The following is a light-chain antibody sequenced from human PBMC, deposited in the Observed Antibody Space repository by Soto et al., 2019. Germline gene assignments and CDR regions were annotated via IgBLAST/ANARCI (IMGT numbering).Light chain of an antibody. CDR1: QSLSSNF. V-gene: IGKV3-20*01. CDR2: DSS. Sequence: EIVLTQSPATLSLSPGERATLSCRASQSLSSNFLAWYQQKPGQPPRLLIYDSSTRATGFPDRFSGSGSGTDFTLTISRLEPEDFAVYYCQQYGSLSWTFGQGTRVEIK. CDR3: QQYGSLSWT. J-gene: IGKJ1*01.